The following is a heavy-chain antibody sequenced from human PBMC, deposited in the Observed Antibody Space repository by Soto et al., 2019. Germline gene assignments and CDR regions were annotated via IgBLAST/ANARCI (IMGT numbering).Heavy chain of an antibody. CDR2: INTNIGHA. CDR1: GYSFTAFH. CDR3: ARAPYSSSSFFFDY. Sequence: ASVKVSCKASGYSFTAFHMHWVRQAPGLGLEWMGIINTNIGHANIEKRFQGRVALTWDTSTSTVYMELSGLRSDDTAVYYCARAPYSSSSFFFDYWGQGTPVTVSS. V-gene: IGHV1-46*01. J-gene: IGHJ4*02. D-gene: IGHD6-6*01.